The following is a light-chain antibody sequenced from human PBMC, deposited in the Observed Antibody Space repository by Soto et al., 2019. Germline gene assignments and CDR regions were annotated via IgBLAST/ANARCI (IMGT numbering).Light chain of an antibody. V-gene: IGLV1-51*02. J-gene: IGLJ3*02. CDR1: SSNIGNNY. Sequence: QSLLTQPPSVSAAPGQKVTISCSGSSSNIGNNYVSWYQQLPGTAPKLLIYENNKRPSGIPDRFSGSKSGTSATLGITGLQTGDEADYYCGTWDSSLSAGRVFGGGTKLTVL. CDR3: GTWDSSLSAGRV. CDR2: ENN.